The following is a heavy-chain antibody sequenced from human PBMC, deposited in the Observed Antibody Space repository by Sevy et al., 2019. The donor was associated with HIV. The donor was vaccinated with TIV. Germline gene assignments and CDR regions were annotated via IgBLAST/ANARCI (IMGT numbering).Heavy chain of an antibody. CDR3: ARYGSGTYYFDY. Sequence: SETLSLTCTVSGGSISSGSYYWSWIRQPAGKGLEWVGRIYTSGSTNYNPSLKSRDTVSVDTSKNQFSLKLSSVTAADTAVYYCARYGSGTYYFDYWGQGTLVTVSS. CDR2: IYTSGST. D-gene: IGHD3-10*01. V-gene: IGHV4-61*02. CDR1: GGSISSGSYY. J-gene: IGHJ4*02.